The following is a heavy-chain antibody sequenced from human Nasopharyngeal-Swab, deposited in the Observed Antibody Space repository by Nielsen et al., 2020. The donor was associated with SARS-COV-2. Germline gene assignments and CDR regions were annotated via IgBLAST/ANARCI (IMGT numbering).Heavy chain of an antibody. CDR2: IYYIGST. D-gene: IGHD3-22*01. CDR1: GGSVSDTNYY. V-gene: IGHV4-61*01. Sequence: SETLSLTCTVSGGSVSDTNYYWSWIRQPPGKGLECIGYIYYIGSTNYNPSLKSRVTISIDTSQNQLSLKLSSVTAADTAVYYCARVSYYDSSGYPFDYWGQGTLVTVSS. J-gene: IGHJ4*02. CDR3: ARVSYYDSSGYPFDY.